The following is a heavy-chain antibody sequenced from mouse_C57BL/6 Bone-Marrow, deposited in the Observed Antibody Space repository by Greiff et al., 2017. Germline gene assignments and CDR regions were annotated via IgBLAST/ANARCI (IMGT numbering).Heavy chain of an antibody. CDR3: TTDAMDY. J-gene: IGHJ4*01. CDR1: GFNIKDDY. CDR2: IDPENGDT. Sequence: VQLQQSGAELVRPGASVKLSCTASGFNIKDDYMHWVKQRPEQGLEWIGWIDPENGDTEYASKFQGKAPITTDTSSNTAYLQLSSLTSEDTAVYYCTTDAMDYWGQGTSVTVSS. V-gene: IGHV14-4*01.